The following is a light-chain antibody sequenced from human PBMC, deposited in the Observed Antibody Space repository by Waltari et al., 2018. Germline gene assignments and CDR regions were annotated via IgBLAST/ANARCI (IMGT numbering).Light chain of an antibody. J-gene: IGKJ1*01. CDR3: QQYFSYPRT. Sequence: EIVLTQSPAILSLSAGERATLSCGASQSVSNNYLDWYQQKPGQAPRLLIYGASNRATGVPDRFSGSGSGTPFPLTISVLEPEDFAAYYCQQYFSYPRTFGRGTKVEL. CDR1: QSVSNNY. CDR2: GAS. V-gene: IGKV3-20*01.